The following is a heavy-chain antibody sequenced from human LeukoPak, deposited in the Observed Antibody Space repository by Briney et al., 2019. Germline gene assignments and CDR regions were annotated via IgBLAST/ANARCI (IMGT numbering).Heavy chain of an antibody. CDR1: GFTFSTYA. CDR3: AKVGSPLGPPFDY. V-gene: IGHV3-23*01. Sequence: GGSLRLSCAASGFTFSTYAMSWVRQAPGKGLEWVSATSGNGDTTYYADSVKGRFTISRDNSKNTLYLQINSLRAGDTAVYYCAKVGSPLGPPFDYWGQGTLVTVSS. CDR2: TSGNGDTT. J-gene: IGHJ4*02. D-gene: IGHD3-3*02.